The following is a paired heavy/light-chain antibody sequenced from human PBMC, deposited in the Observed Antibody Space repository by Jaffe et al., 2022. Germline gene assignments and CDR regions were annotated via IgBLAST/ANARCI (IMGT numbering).Heavy chain of an antibody. D-gene: IGHD3-22*01. V-gene: IGHV4-61*02. Sequence: QVQLQESGPGLVKPSQTLSLTCTVSGGSISSGSYYWSWIRQPAGKGLEWIGRIYTSGSTNYNPSLKSRVTISVDTSKNQFSLKLSSVTAADTAVYYCARDLAGERDSSGQPIVNCWFDPWGQGTLVTVSS. CDR2: IYTSGST. CDR3: ARDLAGERDSSGQPIVNCWFDP. J-gene: IGHJ5*02. CDR1: GGSISSGSYY.
Light chain of an antibody. Sequence: QSVLTQPPSVSAAPGQKVTISCSGSSSNIGNNYVSWYQQLPGTAPKLLIYDNNKRPSGIPDRFSGSKSGTSATLGITGLQTGDEADYYCGTWDSSLSALNWVFGGGTKLTVL. CDR2: DNN. V-gene: IGLV1-51*01. J-gene: IGLJ3*02. CDR3: GTWDSSLSALNWV. CDR1: SSNIGNNY.